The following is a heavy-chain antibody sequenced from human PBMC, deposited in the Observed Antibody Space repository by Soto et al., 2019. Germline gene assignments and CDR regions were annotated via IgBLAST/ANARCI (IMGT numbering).Heavy chain of an antibody. Sequence: QVQLVQSGAEVKKPGSSVKVSCKASGGTFSSYAISWVRQAPGQGLEWMGGIIPIFGTANYAQKFQGRVTITEDESTSTAYMELSSLRSEDTAVYYCASLLWFGELLPRSTYYYYGMDVWGQGTTVTVSS. CDR3: ASLLWFGELLPRSTYYYYGMDV. J-gene: IGHJ6*02. CDR2: IIPIFGTA. V-gene: IGHV1-69*01. D-gene: IGHD3-10*01. CDR1: GGTFSSYA.